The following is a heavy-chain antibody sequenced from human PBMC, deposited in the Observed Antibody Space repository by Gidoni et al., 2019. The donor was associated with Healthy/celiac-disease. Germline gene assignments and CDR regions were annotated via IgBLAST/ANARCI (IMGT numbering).Heavy chain of an antibody. CDR3: AKVGPGPAVKYDYGMDV. CDR2: ISGSGGST. D-gene: IGHD2-2*01. J-gene: IGHJ6*02. CDR1: GFTFSSYA. V-gene: IGHV3-23*01. Sequence: EVQLLESGGGLVQPGGSLRLSCAASGFTFSSYAMSWVRQAPGKGLEGVSAISGSGGSTYYADSVKGRFTISRDNSKNTLYLQMNSLRAEDTAVYYCAKVGPGPAVKYDYGMDVWGQGTTVTVSS.